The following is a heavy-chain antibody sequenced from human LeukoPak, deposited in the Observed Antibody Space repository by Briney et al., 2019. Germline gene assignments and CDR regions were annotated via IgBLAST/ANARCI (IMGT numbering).Heavy chain of an antibody. V-gene: IGHV3-7*03. CDR3: ASLGPDY. CDR1: GFIFSDHW. D-gene: IGHD3-10*01. CDR2: IKKDGSEK. J-gene: IGHJ4*02. Sequence: GGSLRLSCAASGFIFSDHWMSWVRQAPGKGLEWVANIKKDGSEKHYVDSVKGRFTMSRDNAKNSLYLQMNSLRAEDTAVYYCASLGPDYWGQGTLVTVSS.